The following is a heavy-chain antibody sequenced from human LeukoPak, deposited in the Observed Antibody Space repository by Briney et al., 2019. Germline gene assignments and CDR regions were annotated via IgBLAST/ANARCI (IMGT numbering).Heavy chain of an antibody. CDR3: AILPSAYCSGTSCHPY. Sequence: PSETLSLTCTFSGGSISSSSYYWGWIRQPPGKGLEWIASIYYSESTYYNPSLKTRVTVSVDTSKNQLSLKLSSVAAADTAGYCCAILPSAYCSGTSCHPYGGQGTLVTVS. CDR2: IYYSEST. D-gene: IGHD2-2*01. J-gene: IGHJ4*01. V-gene: IGHV4-39*01. CDR1: GGSISSSSYY.